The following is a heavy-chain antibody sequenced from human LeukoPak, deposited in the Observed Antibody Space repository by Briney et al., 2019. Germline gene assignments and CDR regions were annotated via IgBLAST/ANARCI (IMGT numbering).Heavy chain of an antibody. CDR2: ISAYNGNT. V-gene: IGHV1-18*01. CDR1: GYTFTSYG. CDR3: ARDFRPYDSSGYYRY. Sequence: ASVKVSCKASGYTFTSYGISWVRQAPGQGLEWMGWISAYNGNTNYAQKLQGRVTMTTDTSTSTAYMELRSLRSDDTAVYYCARDFRPYDSSGYYRYWGQGTLVTVSS. J-gene: IGHJ4*02. D-gene: IGHD3-22*01.